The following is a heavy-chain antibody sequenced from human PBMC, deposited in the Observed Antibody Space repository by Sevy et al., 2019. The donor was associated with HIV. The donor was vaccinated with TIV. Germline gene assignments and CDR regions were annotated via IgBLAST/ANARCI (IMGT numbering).Heavy chain of an antibody. CDR3: ARELLWFGESSGAFDI. CDR2: ISSSSSYI. Sequence: GGSLRLSCAASGFTFSSYSMNWVRQAPGKGLEWVSSISSSSSYIYYADSVKGRFTISRDNAKNSLYLQMNSLRAEDTAVYYCARELLWFGESSGAFDIWGQGTMVTVSS. V-gene: IGHV3-21*01. J-gene: IGHJ3*02. D-gene: IGHD3-10*01. CDR1: GFTFSSYS.